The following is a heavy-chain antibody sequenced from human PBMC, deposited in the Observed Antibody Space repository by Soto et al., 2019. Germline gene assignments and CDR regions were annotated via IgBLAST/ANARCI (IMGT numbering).Heavy chain of an antibody. Sequence: ASVKVSCKASGYTFTSYGISWVRQAPGQGLEWMGWISAYNGKANYAQKLQGRVTMTTDKSTSTAYMELSSLRSEDTAVYYCAREISVIAAARPLWFDPWGQGTLVTVSS. J-gene: IGHJ5*02. D-gene: IGHD6-13*01. CDR3: AREISVIAAARPLWFDP. CDR1: GYTFTSYG. V-gene: IGHV1-18*01. CDR2: ISAYNGKA.